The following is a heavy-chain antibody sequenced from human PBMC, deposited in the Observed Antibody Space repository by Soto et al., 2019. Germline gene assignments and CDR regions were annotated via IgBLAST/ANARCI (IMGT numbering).Heavy chain of an antibody. Sequence: QLQLQESGPGLVKPSETLSLTCTVSGGSISSSSYYWGWIGQPPGKGLEWIGSIYYSGSTYYNPSLTGRVTTAVDTSKNHSSLKLSSVTGADTAVYYCARRPIATAMLKGDDYWVQETLVTVSS. CDR2: IYYSGST. CDR3: ARRPIATAMLKGDDY. CDR1: GGSISSSSYY. D-gene: IGHD5-18*01. V-gene: IGHV4-39*02. J-gene: IGHJ4*02.